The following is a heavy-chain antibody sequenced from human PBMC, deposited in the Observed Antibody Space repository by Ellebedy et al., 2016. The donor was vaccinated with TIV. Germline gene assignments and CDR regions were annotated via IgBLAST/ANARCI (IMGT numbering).Heavy chain of an antibody. CDR3: ARAYNWNYVDPFDY. Sequence: SVKVSCXASGYTFTGYYMHWVRQAPGQGLEWMGGIIPIFGTANYAQKFQGRVTITADKSTSTAYMELSSLRSEDTAVYYCARAYNWNYVDPFDYWGQGTLVTVSS. CDR1: GYTFTGYY. CDR2: IIPIFGTA. J-gene: IGHJ4*02. V-gene: IGHV1-69*06. D-gene: IGHD1-7*01.